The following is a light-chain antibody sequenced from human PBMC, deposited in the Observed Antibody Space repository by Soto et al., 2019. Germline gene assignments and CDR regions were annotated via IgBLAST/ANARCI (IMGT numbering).Light chain of an antibody. CDR1: SSNIGNKY. J-gene: IGLJ2*01. CDR2: DNN. Sequence: QSVLTQPPSVSAAPGQKVTISCSGSSSNIGNKYVSWYQQLPGTAPKLLIYDNNKRPSGIPDRFSGSKSGTSATLGITGLQTGDEADYYCGTWDSSLSAGVFGGGTKPTVL. V-gene: IGLV1-51*01. CDR3: GTWDSSLSAGV.